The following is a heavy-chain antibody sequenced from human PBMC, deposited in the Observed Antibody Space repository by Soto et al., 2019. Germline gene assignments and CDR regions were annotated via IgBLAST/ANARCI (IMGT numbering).Heavy chain of an antibody. V-gene: IGHV1-46*01. CDR3: ARLLGVQNSQPFWLGYFDY. D-gene: IGHD3-3*01. Sequence: QLVQSGAEVKKPGASVKISCKASGYNFIGQYIHWVRQAPGQGLEWMGIINPSGGGTTYAQKFQGRVVMTSDASTSTVYVELSSLTSEDTAIYFCARLLGVQNSQPFWLGYFDYWGQGTLVTVSS. J-gene: IGHJ4*02. CDR2: INPSGGGT. CDR1: GYNFIGQY.